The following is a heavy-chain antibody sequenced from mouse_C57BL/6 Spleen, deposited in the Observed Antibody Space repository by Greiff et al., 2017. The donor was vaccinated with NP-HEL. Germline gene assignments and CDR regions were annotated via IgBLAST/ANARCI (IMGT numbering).Heavy chain of an antibody. Sequence: DVQLVESGGGLVKPGGSLKLSCAASGFTFSSYAMSWVRQTPEKRLEWVATISDGGSYTYYPDNVKGRFTISRDNAKNNLYLQMSHLKSEDTAMYYCARYWDRDYFDYWGQGTTLPVSS. CDR3: ARYWDRDYFDY. D-gene: IGHD4-1*01. CDR1: GFTFSSYA. V-gene: IGHV5-4*01. J-gene: IGHJ2*01. CDR2: ISDGGSYT.